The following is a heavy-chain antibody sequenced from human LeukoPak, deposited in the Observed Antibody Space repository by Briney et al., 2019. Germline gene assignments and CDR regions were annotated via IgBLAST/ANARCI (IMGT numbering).Heavy chain of an antibody. CDR1: GYTFTNYP. D-gene: IGHD2-15*01. J-gene: IGHJ4*02. CDR2: INANTGNP. CDR3: ARDTYCTGGRCYSRVGY. Sequence: GASVKVSCKASGYTFTNYPMNWVRQAPGQGLEWVGWINANTGNPTYAQGFTERFAFSWDTSVTTAYLQINSLKPEDTAVYFCARDTYCTGGRCYSRVGYWGQGTVVTVSS. V-gene: IGHV7-4-1*02.